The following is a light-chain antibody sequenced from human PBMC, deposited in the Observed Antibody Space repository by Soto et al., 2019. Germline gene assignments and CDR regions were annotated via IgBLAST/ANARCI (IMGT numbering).Light chain of an antibody. CDR2: INSDGSH. CDR1: SGHRNYA. Sequence: QLVLTQSPSASASLGASVKLTCTLSSGHRNYAIAWHQQQPDKGPRYLMKINSDGSHSKGDGIPDRFSGSISGSERYLTISSLQSEDEADYYCQTWGTGIRIFGGGTQLTVL. CDR3: QTWGTGIRI. J-gene: IGLJ2*01. V-gene: IGLV4-69*01.